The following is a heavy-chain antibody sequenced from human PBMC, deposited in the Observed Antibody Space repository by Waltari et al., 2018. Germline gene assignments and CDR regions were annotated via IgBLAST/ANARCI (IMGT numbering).Heavy chain of an antibody. CDR2: IIHSGST. V-gene: IGHV4-34*12. CDR3: RCEEGAGEGYFDL. CDR1: GGSFSGYY. Sequence: QVQLQQWGAGLLKPSETLSLSCAVYGGSFSGYYWRWIPQPPGKGLEWMGEIIHSGSTNYSPALKSRVTISVDTSKNQFSLKLSSVTAADTAVDYCRCEEGAGEGYFDLWGRGTLVTVSS. J-gene: IGHJ2*01. D-gene: IGHD2-15*01.